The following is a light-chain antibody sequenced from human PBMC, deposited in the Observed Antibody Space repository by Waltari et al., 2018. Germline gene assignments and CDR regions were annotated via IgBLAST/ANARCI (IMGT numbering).Light chain of an antibody. V-gene: IGLV2-14*01. J-gene: IGLJ1*01. CDR2: DVN. CDR3: TSYTSRHTLV. Sequence: QSALTQPASVSGSPGQSITISCTGSSLDVGGYDFVSWYRQHPGKAPKVVFFDVNNRPSGVSDRVSGSKSGNTASLTISGLQAEDEGDYYCTSYTSRHTLVFGGGTKVTVL. CDR1: SLDVGGYDF.